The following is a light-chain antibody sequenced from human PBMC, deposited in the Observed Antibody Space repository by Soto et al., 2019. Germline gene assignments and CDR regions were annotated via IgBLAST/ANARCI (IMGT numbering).Light chain of an antibody. CDR1: QGISNY. Sequence: DIHFTQSPSCLSAYVGDRVNITCRASQGISNYLAWYQQKPGKAPKLLIYAASTLQSGVPSRFSGSGSGTEFILTISSLQPEDFATYYCQQLNSYPRTFGQGTRLEIK. CDR3: QQLNSYPRT. J-gene: IGKJ5*01. V-gene: IGKV1-9*01. CDR2: AAS.